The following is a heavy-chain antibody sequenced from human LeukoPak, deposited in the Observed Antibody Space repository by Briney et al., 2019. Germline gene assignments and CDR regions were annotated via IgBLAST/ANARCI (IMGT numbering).Heavy chain of an antibody. CDR2: INPSGGST. V-gene: IGHV1-46*01. D-gene: IGHD2-15*01. CDR1: GYTFTNYY. CDR3: ARVVPYYCSGGSCSFYGMDV. Sequence: GASVKVSCKASGYTFTNYYMHWVRQAPGQGLEWMGIINPSGGSTSHAQRFQGRVTMTRDTSTSTVYMELSSLRSEDTAVYYCARVVPYYCSGGSCSFYGMDVRGQGTTVTVSS. J-gene: IGHJ6*02.